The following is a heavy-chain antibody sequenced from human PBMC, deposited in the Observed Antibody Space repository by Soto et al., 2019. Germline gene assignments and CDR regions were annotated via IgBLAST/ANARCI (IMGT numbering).Heavy chain of an antibody. CDR3: AKAAYFYGSGTYYTDFDY. J-gene: IGHJ4*02. Sequence: QVQLVQSGAEVKKPGSSVKVSCKASGGTFSSFAISWVRQAPGQGLEWMGGVIPIFGTPKYAQRFQGRVTITVDKSTSTAEMELSSLRSEDTAVYYCAKAAYFYGSGTYYTDFDYWGQGTLVTVSS. CDR1: GGTFSSFA. CDR2: VIPIFGTP. V-gene: IGHV1-69*06. D-gene: IGHD3-10*01.